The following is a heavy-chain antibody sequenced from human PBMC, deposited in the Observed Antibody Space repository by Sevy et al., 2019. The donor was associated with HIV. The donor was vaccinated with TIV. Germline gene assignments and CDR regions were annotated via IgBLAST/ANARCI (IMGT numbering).Heavy chain of an antibody. CDR1: GFTFDDYA. J-gene: IGHJ3*02. CDR2: ISWDSGLI. CDR3: TRDFVATTMGGAPFDS. Sequence: GGSLRLSCAASGFTFDDYAMNWVRQAPGKGLEWVSGISWDSGLIGYAVSVHGQFTVSRDRSKNSRYLQMNNLRPEDTAWYYCTRDFVATTMGGAPFDSWGRGTMVTVSS. D-gene: IGHD5-12*01. V-gene: IGHV3-9*01.